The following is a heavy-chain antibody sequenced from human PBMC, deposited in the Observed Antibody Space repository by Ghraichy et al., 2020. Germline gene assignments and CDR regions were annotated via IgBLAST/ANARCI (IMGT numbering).Heavy chain of an antibody. CDR2: IYYSGST. J-gene: IGHJ4*02. D-gene: IGHD6-13*01. CDR1: GGSVSSGSYY. Sequence: SENLSLTCTVSGGSVSSGSYYWSWIRQPPGKGLEWIGYIYYSGSTNYNPSLKSRVTISVDTSKNQFSLKLSSVTAADTAVYYCASRGPRYSSSWSPFDYWGQGTLVTVSS. CDR3: ASRGPRYSSSWSPFDY. V-gene: IGHV4-61*01.